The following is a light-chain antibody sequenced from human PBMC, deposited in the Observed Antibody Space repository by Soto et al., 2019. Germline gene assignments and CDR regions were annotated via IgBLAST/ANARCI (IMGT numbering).Light chain of an antibody. J-gene: IGKJ1*01. Sequence: EIVMTQSPATLSVSPGERATLSCRASQSVNNNLAWYQQKPGQAPRLLISDASTRATGIPARFSGSGSETEFTLTISSFQSEDLAVYYCHQYNNWWTFGQGTKVEIK. CDR1: QSVNNN. CDR2: DAS. V-gene: IGKV3-15*01. CDR3: HQYNNWWT.